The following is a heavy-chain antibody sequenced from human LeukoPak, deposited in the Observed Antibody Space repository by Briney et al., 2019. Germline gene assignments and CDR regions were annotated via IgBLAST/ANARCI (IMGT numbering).Heavy chain of an antibody. D-gene: IGHD3-3*01. Sequence: PSETLSLTCTVSGGSISSYYWSWIRQPAGKGLEWIGRIYTSGSTNYNPSLKSRVTMSVDTSKNQFSLKLSSVTAADTAVYYCARDEGLGFLEWTPHWLDPWGQGTLVTVSS. CDR3: ARDEGLGFLEWTPHWLDP. CDR1: GGSISSYY. CDR2: IYTSGST. J-gene: IGHJ5*02. V-gene: IGHV4-4*07.